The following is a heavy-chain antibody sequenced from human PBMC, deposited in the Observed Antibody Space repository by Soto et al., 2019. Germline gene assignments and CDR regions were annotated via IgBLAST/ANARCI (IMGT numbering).Heavy chain of an antibody. CDR3: ARGGDILTGYYL. CDR1: GFTFSSYE. Sequence: EVQLVESGGGLVQHGGSLRLSCAASGFTFSSYEMNWVRQAPGKGLEWVSYISSSGSTIYYADSVKGRFTISRDNAKNSLYLQMNSLRAEDTAVYYCARGGDILTGYYLWGQGTLVTVSS. V-gene: IGHV3-48*03. D-gene: IGHD3-9*01. CDR2: ISSSGSTI. J-gene: IGHJ4*02.